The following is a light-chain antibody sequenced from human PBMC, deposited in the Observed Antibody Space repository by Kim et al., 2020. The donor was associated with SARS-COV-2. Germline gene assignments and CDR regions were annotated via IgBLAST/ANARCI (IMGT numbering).Light chain of an antibody. J-gene: IGLJ2*01. CDR1: NIGSKS. V-gene: IGLV3-21*04. CDR3: QVWDSSSDPVV. CDR2: YDS. Sequence: APGNTARITCGGNNIGSKSVHWYQRKPGQAPVLVIYYDSDRPSGIPERFSGSNSGNTATLTISRVEAGDEADYYCQVWDSSSDPVVFGGGTQLTVL.